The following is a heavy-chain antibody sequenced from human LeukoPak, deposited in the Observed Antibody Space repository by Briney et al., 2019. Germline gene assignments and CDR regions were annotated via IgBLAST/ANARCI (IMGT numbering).Heavy chain of an antibody. CDR1: GFTFSSYS. V-gene: IGHV3-33*08. CDR3: ARGASYWGDYYYGMDV. J-gene: IGHJ6*02. CDR2: IWYDGSNE. D-gene: IGHD7-27*01. Sequence: PGGSLRLSCTASGFTFSSYSLNWVRQAPGKGLERVAVIWYDGSNEYYADSMKGRFTISRDNSKNTVYLQMNSLRAEDAAVYFCARGASYWGDYYYGMDVWGQGTTVTVSS.